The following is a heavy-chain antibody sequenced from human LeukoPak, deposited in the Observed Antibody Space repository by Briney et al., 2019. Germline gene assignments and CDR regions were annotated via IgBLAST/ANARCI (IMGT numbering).Heavy chain of an antibody. J-gene: IGHJ6*03. Sequence: GGSLRLSCPASGFTFSTYWMHWVRQAPGKGPVWVSRINSDGSSTTYADPVKGRFTISRDNAKNTLYLQMNSLRVEDTAVYYCAREVRGFGYYMDVWGKGTTVTVSS. CDR2: INSDGSST. CDR1: GFTFSTYW. V-gene: IGHV3-74*01. CDR3: AREVRGFGYYMDV. D-gene: IGHD3-10*01.